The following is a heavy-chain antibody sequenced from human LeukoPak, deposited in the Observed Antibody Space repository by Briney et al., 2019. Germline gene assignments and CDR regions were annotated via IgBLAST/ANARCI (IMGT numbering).Heavy chain of an antibody. J-gene: IGHJ4*02. CDR1: GFTVSSNY. D-gene: IGHD5-18*01. Sequence: PGGSLRLSCAASGFTVSSNYMNWVRQAPGKGLEWVSVIYSGGSTNYADSVKGRFTISRDNSKNTLYLQMNSLRAEDTAAYYCIYGYTLDFWGQGTLVTVSS. V-gene: IGHV3-53*01. CDR2: IYSGGST. CDR3: IYGYTLDF.